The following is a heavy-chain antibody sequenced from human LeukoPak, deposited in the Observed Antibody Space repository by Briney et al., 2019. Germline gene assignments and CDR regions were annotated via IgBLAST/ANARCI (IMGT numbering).Heavy chain of an antibody. J-gene: IGHJ6*02. Sequence: SETLSLTCTVSGGSISSSSYYWGWIRQPPGKGLEWIGSIYYSGSTYYNPSLKSRVTISVDTSKNQFSLKLSSVTAADTAVYYCARRKSDYYYGSGSYYSSTNGMDVWGQGTTVTVSS. D-gene: IGHD3-10*01. CDR3: ARRKSDYYYGSGSYYSSTNGMDV. CDR2: IYYSGST. V-gene: IGHV4-39*07. CDR1: GGSISSSSYY.